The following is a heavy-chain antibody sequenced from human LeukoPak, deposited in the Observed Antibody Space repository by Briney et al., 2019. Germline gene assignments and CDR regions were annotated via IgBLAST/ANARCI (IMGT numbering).Heavy chain of an antibody. CDR2: IKSKAHGGTT. CDR1: GFTFSNAY. J-gene: IGHJ4*02. D-gene: IGHD3-3*01. Sequence: KSGGSLRLSCAASGFTFSNAYMSWVRQAPGKGLEWVGRIKSKAHGGTTEYAAPVKGRFTISRDDSKNTLYLQMNSLRAEDTAVYYCARDLLEWYFDYWGQGTLVTVSS. CDR3: ARDLLEWYFDY. V-gene: IGHV3-15*01.